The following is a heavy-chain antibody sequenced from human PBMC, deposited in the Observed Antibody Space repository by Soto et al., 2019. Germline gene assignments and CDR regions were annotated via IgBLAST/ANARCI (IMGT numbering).Heavy chain of an antibody. V-gene: IGHV4-34*01. Sequence: SETLSLSCAVYGGSFSDYSWTWIRQPPGKGLEWIGEINHSGSTYYNPSLKSRVTISVDTSKNQFSLKLTSLTSEDTGVYYCGSPTGGNWYFDLWGRGALVTVSS. J-gene: IGHJ2*01. D-gene: IGHD2-15*01. CDR3: GSPTGGNWYFDL. CDR2: INHSGST. CDR1: GGSFSDYS.